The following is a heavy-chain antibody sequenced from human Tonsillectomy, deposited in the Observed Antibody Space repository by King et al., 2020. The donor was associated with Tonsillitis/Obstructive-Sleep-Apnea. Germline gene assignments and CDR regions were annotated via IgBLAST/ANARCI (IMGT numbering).Heavy chain of an antibody. CDR2: ISYDGSSK. CDR3: ARAGDIVVVPAAVYIDY. V-gene: IGHV3-30*04. D-gene: IGHD2-2*01. CDR1: GFTFSSYA. Sequence: VQLVESGGGVVQPGRSPRLSCAASGFTFSSYAMHWVRQAPGKGLEWVAVISYDGSSKYYADSVKGRFTISRDNSKNTLYLQMNSLRPEDTAVYYCARAGDIVVVPAAVYIDYWGQGTLVTVSS. J-gene: IGHJ4*02.